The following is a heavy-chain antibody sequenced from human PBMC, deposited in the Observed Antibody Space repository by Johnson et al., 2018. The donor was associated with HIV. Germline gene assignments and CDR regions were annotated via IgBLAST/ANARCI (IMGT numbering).Heavy chain of an antibody. D-gene: IGHD5-24*01. CDR2: INSGGST. V-gene: IGHV3-66*01. Sequence: VQLVESGGGLVQPGGSLRLSCAASGLTVSSYYMTWVRQGPGKGLEWVSVINSGGSTYYADSVKGRFIMSRDNPKNTLYLQMNRLRAEDTAIYYCARACRDGYTCDVYDIWGQGTMVTVSS. J-gene: IGHJ3*02. CDR3: ARACRDGYTCDVYDI. CDR1: GLTVSSYY.